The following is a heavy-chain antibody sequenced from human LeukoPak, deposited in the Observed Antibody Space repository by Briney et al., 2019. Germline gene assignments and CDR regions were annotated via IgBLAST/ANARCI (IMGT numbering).Heavy chain of an antibody. Sequence: SETLSLTCAVYDGSFSGYYWSWIRQPPGKGLEWIGEINHSGSTNYNPSLKSRVTISLDTSKSQFSLKVRYVTAADTAVYYCARGKVAVAATDDAFEIWGQGTIVTVSS. V-gene: IGHV4-34*01. D-gene: IGHD6-19*01. CDR1: DGSFSGYY. J-gene: IGHJ3*02. CDR3: ARGKVAVAATDDAFEI. CDR2: INHSGST.